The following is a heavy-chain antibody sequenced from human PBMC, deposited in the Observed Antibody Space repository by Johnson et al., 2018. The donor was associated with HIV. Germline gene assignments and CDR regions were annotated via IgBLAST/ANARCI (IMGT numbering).Heavy chain of an antibody. J-gene: IGHJ3*02. V-gene: IGHV3-23*04. CDR1: GLTFSNYA. CDR2: IGASGGRT. Sequence: VQLVESGGGLVQPGGSLRLSCAASGLTFSNYAMSWVRQGPGKGLEWVSAIGASGGRTDDADPVKGRFTISRDNAKNTLYLQMNSLRAEDTAVYYCAKDLVDTAMDDAFDIWGQGTRVTVSS. D-gene: IGHD5-18*01. CDR3: AKDLVDTAMDDAFDI.